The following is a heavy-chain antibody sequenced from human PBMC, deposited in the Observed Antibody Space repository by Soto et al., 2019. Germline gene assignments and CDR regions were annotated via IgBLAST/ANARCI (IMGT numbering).Heavy chain of an antibody. J-gene: IGHJ4*02. D-gene: IGHD3-3*01. CDR3: ARVTIFGVVTYSRARTFDY. CDR1: GGSISSGGYY. Sequence: SETLSLSCTVSGGSISSGGYYWSWIRQHPGKGLEWIGYIYYSGSTYYNPSLNSRVTISVDTSKNQFSLKLSSVTAADTAVYYCARVTIFGVVTYSRARTFDYWGQGTLVTVSS. CDR2: IYYSGST. V-gene: IGHV4-31*03.